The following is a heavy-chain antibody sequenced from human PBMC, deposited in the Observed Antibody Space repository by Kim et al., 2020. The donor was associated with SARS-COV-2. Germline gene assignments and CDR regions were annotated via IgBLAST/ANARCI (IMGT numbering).Heavy chain of an antibody. V-gene: IGHV3-64D*09. Sequence: VKGRFTIARDNSKNTLYLQMSSLRAEDTAVYYCVKTHYYGSGSYSFFSDYWGQGTLVTVSS. J-gene: IGHJ4*02. CDR3: VKTHYYGSGSYSFFSDY. D-gene: IGHD3-10*01.